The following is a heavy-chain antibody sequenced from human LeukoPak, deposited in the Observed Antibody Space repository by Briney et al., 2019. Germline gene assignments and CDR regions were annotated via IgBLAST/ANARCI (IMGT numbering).Heavy chain of an antibody. CDR3: ARPHHHYDTDTSVTTAFYFDY. Sequence: PSETLSLTCNVSGASFSSTTYYWAWIRQPPGKGLEWIGSNYSGGSTFYNPSLMGRVTISVDTSKNQFSLKLNSVTAADTAVYFCARPHHHYDTDTSVTTAFYFDYWGQGTLVTVSS. J-gene: IGHJ4*02. CDR2: NYSGGST. D-gene: IGHD3-16*01. CDR1: GASFSSTTYY. V-gene: IGHV4-39*01.